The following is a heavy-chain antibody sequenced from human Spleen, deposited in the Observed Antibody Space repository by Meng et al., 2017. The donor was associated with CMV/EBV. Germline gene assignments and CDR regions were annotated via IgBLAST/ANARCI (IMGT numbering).Heavy chain of an antibody. CDR2: ISSNGGST. V-gene: IGHV3-64*02. D-gene: IGHD3-3*02. CDR3: TIFGVPGWGLDV. CDR1: GFTFSSYA. J-gene: IGHJ6*02. Sequence: GGSLRLSCAASGFTFSSYAMHWVRQAPGRGLEYVSAISSNGGSTYYADSVKGRFTISRDDSKTTLYLHMSSLRAEDTAVYYCTIFGVPGWGLDVWGQGTTVTVSS.